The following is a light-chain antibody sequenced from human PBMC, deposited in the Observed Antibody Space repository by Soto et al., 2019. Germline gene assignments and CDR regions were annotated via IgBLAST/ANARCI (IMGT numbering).Light chain of an antibody. CDR3: QQRSDWLT. Sequence: EIVLTQSPATLSLSPGERATLSCRASQSVSSFLAWYQQKPGQAPRLLIYDASRRATGIPARFRGSGSGTDFTLTISSLEPEDFAVYYCQQRSDWLTFGGGTKVEIK. CDR2: DAS. V-gene: IGKV3-11*01. J-gene: IGKJ4*01. CDR1: QSVSSF.